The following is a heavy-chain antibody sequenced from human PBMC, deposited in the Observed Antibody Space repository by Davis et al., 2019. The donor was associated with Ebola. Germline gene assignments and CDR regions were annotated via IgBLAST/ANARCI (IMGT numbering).Heavy chain of an antibody. V-gene: IGHV1-69*04. CDR1: GYTFTSYG. D-gene: IGHD6-6*01. J-gene: IGHJ4*02. Sequence: SVKVSCKASGYTFTSYGISWVRQAPGQGLEWMGRIIPILGIANYAQKFQGRVTITADKSTSTAYMELSSLRSEDTAVYYCAGGSASAMADYWGQGTLVTVSS. CDR3: AGGSASAMADY. CDR2: IIPILGIA.